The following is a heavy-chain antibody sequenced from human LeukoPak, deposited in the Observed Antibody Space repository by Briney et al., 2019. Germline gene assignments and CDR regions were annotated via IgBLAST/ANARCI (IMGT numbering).Heavy chain of an antibody. J-gene: IGHJ4*02. V-gene: IGHV3-48*04. D-gene: IGHD5-24*01. CDR2: ISSSSSII. CDR3: AKEGRSLQTY. CDR1: GFTFNNYD. Sequence: GGSLRLSCAASGFTFNNYDMNWVRQAPGKGLEWVSYISSSSSIIYYADSVKGRFTISRDNAKNSLYLQMNSLRVEDTAVYYCAKEGRSLQTYWGQGTLVTVSS.